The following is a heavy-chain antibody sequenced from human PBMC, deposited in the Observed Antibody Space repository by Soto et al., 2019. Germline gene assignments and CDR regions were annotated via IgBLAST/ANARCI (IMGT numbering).Heavy chain of an antibody. J-gene: IGHJ4*02. V-gene: IGHV1-46*01. CDR2: INPSGGST. Sequence: ASVKVSCKASGYTFTSHYMHWVRQAPGQGLEWMGIINPSGGSTSYAQKFQGRVTMTRDTSTSTVYMELSSLRSEDTAVYYCARETGSVVITSPFDYWGQGTLVTVSS. CDR1: GYTFTSHY. CDR3: ARETGSVVITSPFDY. D-gene: IGHD3-22*01.